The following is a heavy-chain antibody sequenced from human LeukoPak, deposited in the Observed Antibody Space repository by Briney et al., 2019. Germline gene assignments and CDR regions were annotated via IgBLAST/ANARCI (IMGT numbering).Heavy chain of an antibody. D-gene: IGHD1-26*01. CDR3: ARLSGNYSY. V-gene: IGHV1-2*02. J-gene: IGHJ4*02. CDR2: INPNSGGT. Sequence: ASVKVSCKASGYTFTSYGISWVRQAPGQGLEWMGWINPNSGGTNYAQKFQGRVSMARDTSIDTAYMELSRLRSDDTAVFYCARLSGNYSYWGQGTLVTVSS. CDR1: GYTFTSYG.